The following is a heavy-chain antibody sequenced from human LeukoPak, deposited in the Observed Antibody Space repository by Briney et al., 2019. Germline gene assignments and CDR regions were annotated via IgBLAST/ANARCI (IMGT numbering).Heavy chain of an antibody. J-gene: IGHJ6*03. CDR2: INPNSGGT. Sequence: GASVKVSCKASGYTFTGYYMHWVRQAPGQGLEWMGWINPNSGGTNYAQKFQGRVTMTRDTSISTAYMELSRLRSDDTAVYYCARDALFMVRGVIITTYYYYYYMDVWGKGTTVTVSS. D-gene: IGHD3-10*01. CDR3: ARDALFMVRGVIITTYYYYYYMDV. V-gene: IGHV1-2*02. CDR1: GYTFTGYY.